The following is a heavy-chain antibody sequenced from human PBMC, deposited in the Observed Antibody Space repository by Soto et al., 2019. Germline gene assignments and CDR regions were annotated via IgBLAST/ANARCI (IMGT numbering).Heavy chain of an antibody. D-gene: IGHD6-19*01. CDR2: IYWGNAK. CDR3: AYIAYVNGWQMIEC. CDR1: GLSLSNIGAA. V-gene: IGHV2-5*02. Sequence: QITVKGSSPTLVKPTHTLTLTCTFFGLSLSNIGAAGGWISQPPGKALEWLALIYWGNAKRDNSSLKTSLTITKDTSKSQVVLTVANMYPADTGTYVCAYIAYVNGWQMIECWGQGTLVTVS. J-gene: IGHJ4*02.